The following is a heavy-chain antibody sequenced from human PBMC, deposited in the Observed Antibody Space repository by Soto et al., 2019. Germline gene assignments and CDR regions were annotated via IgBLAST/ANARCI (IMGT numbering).Heavy chain of an antibody. J-gene: IGHJ2*01. CDR2: IYYSGST. Sequence: PSETLSLTCTVSGGSISSGDYYWSWIRQPPGKGLEWIGYIYYSGSTYYNPSLKSRVTISVDTSKNQFSLKLSSVTAADTAVYYCARDGIDYSNYRDWYFDLWGRGTLVTVSS. CDR1: GGSISSGDYY. D-gene: IGHD4-4*01. V-gene: IGHV4-30-4*01. CDR3: ARDGIDYSNYRDWYFDL.